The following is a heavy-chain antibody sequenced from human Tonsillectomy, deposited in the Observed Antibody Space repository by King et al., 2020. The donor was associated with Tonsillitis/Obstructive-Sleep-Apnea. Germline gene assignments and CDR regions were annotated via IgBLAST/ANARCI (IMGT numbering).Heavy chain of an antibody. CDR2: ITSKADGGST. Sequence: VQLVESGGGLVKPGGSLRLSCAASGFTFSNAWMSWVRQAPGKGLEWVGRITSKADGGSTDYAAPVKGSFTISRDDSKNKLYLQMNSLNTDYFLVYYYSFMDVWGKGTTVTVSS. V-gene: IGHV3-15*01. J-gene: IGHJ6*03. CDR1: GFTFSNAW. CDR3: SFMDV. D-gene: IGHD2/OR15-2a*01.